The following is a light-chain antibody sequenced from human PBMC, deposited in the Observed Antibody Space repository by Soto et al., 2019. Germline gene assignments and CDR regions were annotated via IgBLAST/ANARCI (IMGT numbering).Light chain of an antibody. J-gene: IGKJ2*02. CDR2: GAS. CDR3: HQYDDGPCT. CDR1: QSVKNF. V-gene: IGKV3-15*01. Sequence: EVVLTQSPATLSLSPGERATLSCRASQSVKNFLAWYQQKPGQAPRLLISGASTRATGIPVRFSGSGAGTEFSRTISSLQSEDFAVYLGHQYDDGPCTVGQGTKVDI.